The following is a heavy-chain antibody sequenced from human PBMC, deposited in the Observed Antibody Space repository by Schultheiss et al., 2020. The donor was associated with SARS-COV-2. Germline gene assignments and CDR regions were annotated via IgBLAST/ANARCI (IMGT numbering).Heavy chain of an antibody. D-gene: IGHD6-13*01. Sequence: SQTLSLTCTVSGGSISSYYWSWVRQPTGKGLEWIGEINRSGSTNYNPSLKSRVSISVDTSKNQFSLKLSSVTAADTAVYYCARGGAPGTFDYWGQGTLVTVSS. V-gene: IGHV4-34*01. CDR2: INRSGST. CDR1: GGSISSYY. J-gene: IGHJ4*02. CDR3: ARGGAPGTFDY.